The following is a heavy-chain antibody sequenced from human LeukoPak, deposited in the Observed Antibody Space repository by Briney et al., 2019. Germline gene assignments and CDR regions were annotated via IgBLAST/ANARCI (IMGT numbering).Heavy chain of an antibody. V-gene: IGHV1-69*06. CDR1: GGTFSSYA. D-gene: IGHD3-16*02. Sequence: SVKVSCKASGGTFSSYAISWARQAPGQGLAWMGWIIPIFGTANYAQKFQGRVTITADKSTSTAYMELSSLRSEDTAVYYCARGTFTFGGVIDQGPLDYWGQGTLVTVSS. J-gene: IGHJ4*02. CDR2: IIPIFGTA. CDR3: ARGTFTFGGVIDQGPLDY.